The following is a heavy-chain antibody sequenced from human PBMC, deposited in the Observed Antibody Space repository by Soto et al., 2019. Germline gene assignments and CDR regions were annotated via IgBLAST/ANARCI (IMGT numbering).Heavy chain of an antibody. CDR3: AKVGDKWELYPPNFEY. CDR1: GFTFSRYG. J-gene: IGHJ4*02. V-gene: IGHV3-30*18. CDR2: ISYDGSNK. Sequence: QVQLVESGGGVVQPGRSLRLSCAASGFTFSRYGMHWVRQSPGKGLEWVAVISYDGSNKYYADSVKGRFTISRDNSKNTLYLQMNRLRAEDTAVYYCAKVGDKWELYPPNFEYWGQGTLVTVSS. D-gene: IGHD1-26*01.